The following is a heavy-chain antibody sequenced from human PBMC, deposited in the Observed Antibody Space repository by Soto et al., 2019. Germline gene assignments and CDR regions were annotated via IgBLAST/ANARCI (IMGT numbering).Heavy chain of an antibody. CDR1: GFTFSSYS. J-gene: IGHJ4*02. D-gene: IGHD3-3*01. CDR2: ISSSSSTI. CDR3: ARDSRLEWLLGTIDY. V-gene: IGHV3-48*01. Sequence: GGSLRLSCAASGFTFSSYSMNWVRQAPGKGLEWVSYISSSSSTIYYADSVKGRFTISRDNAKNSLYLQMNSLRAEDTAVYYCARDSRLEWLLGTIDYWGQGTLVTVSS.